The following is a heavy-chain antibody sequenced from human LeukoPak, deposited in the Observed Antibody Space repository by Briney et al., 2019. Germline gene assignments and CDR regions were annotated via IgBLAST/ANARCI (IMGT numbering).Heavy chain of an antibody. CDR2: ISGSGGST. Sequence: PGGSLRLSCAASGFTSSSYAMSWVRHAPGKGLEWVSAISGSGGSTYYADSVKGRFTISRDNSKNTLYLQMNSLRAEDTAVYYCAKAVSCSSTSCYRSYGMDVWGQGTTVTVSS. J-gene: IGHJ6*02. V-gene: IGHV3-23*01. CDR3: AKAVSCSSTSCYRSYGMDV. CDR1: GFTSSSYA. D-gene: IGHD2-2*02.